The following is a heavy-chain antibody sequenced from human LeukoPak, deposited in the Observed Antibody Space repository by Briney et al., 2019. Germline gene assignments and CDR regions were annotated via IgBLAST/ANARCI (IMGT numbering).Heavy chain of an antibody. D-gene: IGHD4-11*01. CDR3: ARDAAYSAFNM. J-gene: IGHJ3*02. CDR1: GFTFSSYG. Sequence: PGRSLRLSCAASGFTFSSYGMHWVRQAPGKGLEWVAVIWYDGSNKYYADSVKGRFTIPRDNAKNSLYLQMNSLRDEDTAVYYCARDAAYSAFNMWGQGTMVTVSS. CDR2: IWYDGSNK. V-gene: IGHV3-33*01.